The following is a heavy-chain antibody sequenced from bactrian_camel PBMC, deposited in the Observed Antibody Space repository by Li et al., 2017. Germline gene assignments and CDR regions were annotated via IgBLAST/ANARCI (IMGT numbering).Heavy chain of an antibody. CDR1: GYTSFIDC. Sequence: HVQLVESGGGSVQAGGSLTLSCVASEYSGYTSFIDCMGWFRQAAGKEREAVALSYSGDGSNYYADSVRGRFTISRDTATNTAYLQMNSLEPEDTAMYYCTTRASGGTCQPSPRYYGLWGQGTQVTVS. V-gene: IGHV3S54*01. CDR2: SYSGDGSN. CDR3: TTRASGGTCQPSPRYYGL. D-gene: IGHD2*01. J-gene: IGHJ4*01.